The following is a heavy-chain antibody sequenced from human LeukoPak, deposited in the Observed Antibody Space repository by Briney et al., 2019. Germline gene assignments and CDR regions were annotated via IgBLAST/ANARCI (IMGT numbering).Heavy chain of an antibody. CDR2: IYHSGST. Sequence: SETLSLTCTVSGYSISSGYYWGWIRQPPGKGLEWIGSIYHSGSTYYNPSLKSRVTISVDTSRNQFSLKLSSVTAADTAVYYCARANYDSSGYYPLIYYWGQGTLVTVSS. J-gene: IGHJ4*02. D-gene: IGHD3-22*01. V-gene: IGHV4-38-2*02. CDR3: ARANYDSSGYYPLIYY. CDR1: GYSISSGYY.